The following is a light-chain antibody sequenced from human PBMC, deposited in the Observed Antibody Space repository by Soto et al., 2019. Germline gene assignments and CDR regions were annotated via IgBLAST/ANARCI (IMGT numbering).Light chain of an antibody. CDR2: GNN. V-gene: IGLV1-40*01. J-gene: IGLJ2*01. Sequence: QPVLTQPPSVSGAPGQRVTISCTGSSSNLGAGYDVHWYQQFPGTAPKLLIYGNNNRPSGVPDRFSGSKSGTSASLAITGLQADDEAAYYCQSYDISLSGSVVFGGGTKLTVL. CDR3: QSYDISLSGSVV. CDR1: SSNLGAGYD.